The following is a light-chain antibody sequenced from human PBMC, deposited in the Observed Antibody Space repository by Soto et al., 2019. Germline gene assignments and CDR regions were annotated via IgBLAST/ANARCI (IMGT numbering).Light chain of an antibody. CDR1: SIDVGAYDY. J-gene: IGLJ1*01. CDR2: DVS. V-gene: IGLV2-14*01. Sequence: QSLLTEPAAGSGAPGQVIVISRTGSSIDVGAYDYVSWYQQHPGKAPKLMIYDVSNRPSGVSNRFSGSKSGNTASLTISGLQAEDEADYYCTSYTSSGNYVFGTGTKVTV. CDR3: TSYTSSGNYV.